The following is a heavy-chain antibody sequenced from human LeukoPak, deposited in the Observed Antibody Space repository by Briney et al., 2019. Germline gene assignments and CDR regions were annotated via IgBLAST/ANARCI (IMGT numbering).Heavy chain of an antibody. CDR1: GFTFSTYA. Sequence: PGGSLRLSCAASGFTFSTYAMSWVRQAPGKGLECVSIISGSGGSTYYADSVKGRFTISRDNSKNTLYLQMNSLRAEDTAVYYCAKVQGGSYYYGMDVWGQGTTVTVSS. J-gene: IGHJ6*02. D-gene: IGHD1-26*01. V-gene: IGHV3-23*01. CDR3: AKVQGGSYYYGMDV. CDR2: ISGSGGST.